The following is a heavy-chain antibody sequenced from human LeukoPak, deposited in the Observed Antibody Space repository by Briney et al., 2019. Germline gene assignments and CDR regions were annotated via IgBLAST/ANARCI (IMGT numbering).Heavy chain of an antibody. J-gene: IGHJ5*02. CDR2: IYYSGST. CDR3: ARTQADYGGNPNWFDP. D-gene: IGHD4-23*01. V-gene: IGHV4-39*07. CDR1: GGSISSSSYY. Sequence: ASETLSLTCTVSGGSISSSSYYWGWIRQPPGKGLEWIGSIYYSGSTYYNPSLKSRVTISVDTSKNQFSLKLSSVTAADTAVYYCARTQADYGGNPNWFDPWGQGTLVTVSS.